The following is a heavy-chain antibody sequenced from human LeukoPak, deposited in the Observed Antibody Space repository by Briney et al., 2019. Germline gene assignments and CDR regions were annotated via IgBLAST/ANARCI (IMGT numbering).Heavy chain of an antibody. Sequence: PGGSLRLSCAASGFTFSSYGMHWVRQAPGKGLEWVAVISYDGSNKYYADSVKGRFTISRDNSKNTLYLQMNSLRAEDTAVYYCAKPLPPYSGYAPPDYWGQGTLVTVSS. CDR2: ISYDGSNK. J-gene: IGHJ4*02. D-gene: IGHD5-12*01. CDR1: GFTFSSYG. V-gene: IGHV3-30*18. CDR3: AKPLPPYSGYAPPDY.